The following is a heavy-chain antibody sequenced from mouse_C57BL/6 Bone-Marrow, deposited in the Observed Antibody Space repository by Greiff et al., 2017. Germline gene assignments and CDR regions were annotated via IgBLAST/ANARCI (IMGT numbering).Heavy chain of an antibody. CDR2: ISYDGSN. Sequence: EVQLQQSGPGLVKPSQSLSLTCSVTGYSITSGYYWNWIRQFPGNKLEWMGYISYDGSNNYNPSLKNRISITRDTSKNQFFLKLNSVTTEDTATYYCARGALTTVVATDYWGQGTTLTVSS. CDR3: ARGALTTVVATDY. V-gene: IGHV3-6*01. CDR1: GYSITSGYY. J-gene: IGHJ2*01. D-gene: IGHD1-1*01.